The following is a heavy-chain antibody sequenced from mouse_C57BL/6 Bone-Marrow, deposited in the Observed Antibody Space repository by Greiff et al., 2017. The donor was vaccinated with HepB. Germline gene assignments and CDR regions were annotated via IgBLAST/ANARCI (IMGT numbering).Heavy chain of an antibody. Sequence: EVKVVESGGDLVKPGGSLKLSCAASGFTFSSYGMSWVRQTPDKRLEWVATISSGGSYTYYPDSVKGRFTISRDNAKNTLYLQMSSLKSEDTAMYYCARHTTVVATKWYFDVWGTGTTVTVSS. CDR2: ISSGGSYT. CDR1: GFTFSSYG. D-gene: IGHD1-1*01. CDR3: ARHTTVVATKWYFDV. J-gene: IGHJ1*03. V-gene: IGHV5-6*01.